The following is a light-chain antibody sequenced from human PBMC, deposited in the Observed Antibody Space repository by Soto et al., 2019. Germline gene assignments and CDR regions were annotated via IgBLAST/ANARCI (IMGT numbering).Light chain of an antibody. V-gene: IGKV1-27*01. J-gene: IGKJ1*01. CDR2: AAS. Sequence: DIQMTQSPSSLSASVRDRVTITCRASQGISNYLAWYQQKQGNVPKLLIYAASTLQSVVPSRFSGSGSGTYFTLTSSSLQPEDVATYYCQKYHSAPWTFGQGTKLEIK. CDR1: QGISNY. CDR3: QKYHSAPWT.